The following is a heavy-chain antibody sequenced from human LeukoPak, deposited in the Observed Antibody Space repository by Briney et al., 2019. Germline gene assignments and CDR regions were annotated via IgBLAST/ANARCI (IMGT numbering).Heavy chain of an antibody. CDR2: IYYSGST. D-gene: IGHD3-9*01. CDR1: GGSISSGGYY. Sequence: SETLSLTCTVSGGSISSGGYYWSWIRQHPGKGLEWIGYIYYSGSTYYNPSLKSRATISVDTSKDQFSLNLSSVTAADTAVYSCARVIRTTGYYSNPTSGSFDFWGQGTLVTVSS. V-gene: IGHV4-31*03. CDR3: ARVIRTTGYYSNPTSGSFDF. J-gene: IGHJ4*02.